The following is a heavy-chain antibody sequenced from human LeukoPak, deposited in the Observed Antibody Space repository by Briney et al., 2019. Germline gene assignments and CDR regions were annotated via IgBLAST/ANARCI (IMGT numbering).Heavy chain of an antibody. CDR2: ISSSGSTI. D-gene: IGHD3-10*02. CDR1: GFTFSSYE. J-gene: IGHJ6*04. V-gene: IGHV3-48*03. CDR3: AELGITMIGGV. Sequence: GGSLRLSCAASGFTFSSYEMNWVRQAPGKGLEWVSYISSSGSTIYYADSVKGRFTISRDNDKNSLYLQMDSLRAEDTAVYYCAELGITMIGGVWGKGNTVTISS.